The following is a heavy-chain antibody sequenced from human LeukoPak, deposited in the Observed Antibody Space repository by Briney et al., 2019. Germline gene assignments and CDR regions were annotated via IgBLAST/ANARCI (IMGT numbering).Heavy chain of an antibody. V-gene: IGHV4-31*03. CDR1: GVSASDGRYY. J-gene: IGHJ3*02. CDR2: KYYSGSA. Sequence: NPSQTLSLTCSVSGVSASDGRYYWTWIRQHPGKGLEWIGYKYYSGSAKYNPSLKSRLTISIDTSKNQFSLQLSSVTAADTATYYCATPYCSSLSCLDVFNMWGQGTRVTVSS. CDR3: ATPYCSSLSCLDVFNM. D-gene: IGHD2-2*01.